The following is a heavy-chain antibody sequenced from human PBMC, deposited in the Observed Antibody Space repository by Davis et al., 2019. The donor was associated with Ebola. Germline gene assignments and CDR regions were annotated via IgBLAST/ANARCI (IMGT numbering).Heavy chain of an antibody. CDR3: ARDYRVAARRYQFYGMDV. D-gene: IGHD6-6*01. V-gene: IGHV3-23*01. Sequence: GESLKISCTDSVITFSSYAMTWVRQAPGKGLEWVSAISGSGGTTYYADSVKGRFAISRDNSKNTLYLQMNSLRAEDTAVYYCARDYRVAARRYQFYGMDVWGQGTTVTVFS. CDR1: VITFSSYA. CDR2: ISGSGGTT. J-gene: IGHJ6*02.